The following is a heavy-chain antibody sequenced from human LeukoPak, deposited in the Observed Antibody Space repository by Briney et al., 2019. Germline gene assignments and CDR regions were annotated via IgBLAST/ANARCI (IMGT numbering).Heavy chain of an antibody. CDR2: ISSSGSAK. D-gene: IGHD1-26*01. CDR1: GFTFSNYG. CDR3: ARDLSGTYAFDY. V-gene: IGHV3-48*01. J-gene: IGHJ4*02. Sequence: PGGSLRLSCAASGFTFSNYGLNWVRQAPGKGLEWVSHISSSGSAKYYADSVKGRFTIPRDNAKNSLYLQMNSLRAEDTAVYYCARDLSGTYAFDYWGQGTLVTVSS.